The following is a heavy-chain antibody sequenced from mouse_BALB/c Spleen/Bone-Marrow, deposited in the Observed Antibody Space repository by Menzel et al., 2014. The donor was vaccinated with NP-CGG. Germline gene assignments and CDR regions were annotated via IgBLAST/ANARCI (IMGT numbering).Heavy chain of an antibody. D-gene: IGHD2-3*01. CDR3: ARALGDGYYYAMDY. Sequence: QVQLQQSGAELVKPGAPVKLSCKASGYTFTSYWMNWVKQRPGRGLEWIGRIDPSDSETHYNQKFKDKATLTVDKSSSTAYTQLSSLTSEDSAVYYCARALGDGYYYAMDYWGQGTSVTVSS. CDR1: GYTFTSYW. J-gene: IGHJ4*01. V-gene: IGHV1-69*02. CDR2: IDPSDSET.